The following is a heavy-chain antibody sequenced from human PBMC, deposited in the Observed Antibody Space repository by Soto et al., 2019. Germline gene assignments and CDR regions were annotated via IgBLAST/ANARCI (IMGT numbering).Heavy chain of an antibody. CDR1: GFKFSNYA. CDR3: AKADDFWSGYHIYYYYGMDV. CDR2: ISATGGGT. Sequence: GGSLRLSCAASGFKFSNYAMSWVRQAPGKGLEWVSLISATGGGTYYADSVKGRFTISRDNSKHTLYLQMNSLRAEDAAVYYCAKADDFWSGYHIYYYYGMDVWGQGTTVTVSS. J-gene: IGHJ6*02. D-gene: IGHD3-3*01. V-gene: IGHV3-23*01.